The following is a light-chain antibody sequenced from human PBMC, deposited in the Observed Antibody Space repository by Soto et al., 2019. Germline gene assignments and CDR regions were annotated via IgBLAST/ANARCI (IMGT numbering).Light chain of an antibody. CDR3: QQYNNWLAWT. J-gene: IGKJ1*01. CDR1: QSVSSN. CDR2: GAS. Sequence: EIVITQSPATLSVSPGERATLSCRASQSVSSNLAWYQQKPGQAPRLLIYGASTRANGIPGRFSGSGSGTELTLTISSLQSEDFAVYYCQQYNNWLAWTFGQGTKVDIK. V-gene: IGKV3-15*01.